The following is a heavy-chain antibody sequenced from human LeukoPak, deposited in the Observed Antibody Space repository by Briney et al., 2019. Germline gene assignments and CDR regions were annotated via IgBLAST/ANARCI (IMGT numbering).Heavy chain of an antibody. Sequence: GGSLRLSCTASGFTFNSYEMNWVRQAPGKGLEWVSYISSGGNTIYYADSVKGRFTISRDNAKNSLYLQMNSLRAEDKAVYYCAREGTAMVSFDYWGQGTLVTVSS. J-gene: IGHJ4*02. CDR1: GFTFNSYE. D-gene: IGHD5-18*01. CDR2: ISSGGNTI. CDR3: AREGTAMVSFDY. V-gene: IGHV3-48*03.